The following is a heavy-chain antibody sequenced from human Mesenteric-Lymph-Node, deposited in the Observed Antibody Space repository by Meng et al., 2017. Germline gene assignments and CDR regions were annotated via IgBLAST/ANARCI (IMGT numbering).Heavy chain of an antibody. CDR3: ARGSGSYQPADY. J-gene: IGHJ4*02. V-gene: IGHV4-34*01. D-gene: IGHD1-26*01. Sequence: SETLSLTCAVYGGSFSGYYWSWIRQPPGKGLEWIGEINHSGSTNYNPSLKSRVTISVDTSKNQFSLKLSSVTAADTAVYYCARGSGSYQPADYWGQGTLVTVSS. CDR1: GGSFSGYY. CDR2: INHSGST.